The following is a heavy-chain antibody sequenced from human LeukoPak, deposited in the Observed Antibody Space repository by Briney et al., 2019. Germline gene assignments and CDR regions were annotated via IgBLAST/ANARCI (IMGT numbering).Heavy chain of an antibody. Sequence: SETLSLTCTVSGGSISSYYWSWIRQPPGKGLEWIGYIYYSGSTYYNPSLKSRVTISVDTSKNQFSLKLSSVTAADTAVYYCASGPHCTNGVCYGYYYYYMDVWGKGTTVTVSS. CDR1: GGSISSYY. V-gene: IGHV4-59*12. J-gene: IGHJ6*03. CDR2: IYYSGST. CDR3: ASGPHCTNGVCYGYYYYYMDV. D-gene: IGHD2-8*01.